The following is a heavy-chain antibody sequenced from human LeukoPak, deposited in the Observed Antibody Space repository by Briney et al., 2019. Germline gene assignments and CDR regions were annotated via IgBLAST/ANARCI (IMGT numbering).Heavy chain of an antibody. V-gene: IGHV3-74*01. Sequence: GGSLRLSCAASGFSFSTYWMIWVRQAPGKGLVWVSRINSDGSSTSYADSVKGRFTISRDNAKNTLYLQMNSLRAEDTAVYYCARGPDYGDYVDYWGQGTLVTVSS. D-gene: IGHD4-17*01. CDR3: ARGPDYGDYVDY. CDR2: INSDGSST. CDR1: GFSFSTYW. J-gene: IGHJ4*02.